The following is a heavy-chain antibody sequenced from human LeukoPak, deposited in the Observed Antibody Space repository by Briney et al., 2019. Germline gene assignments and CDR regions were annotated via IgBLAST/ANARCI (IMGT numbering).Heavy chain of an antibody. V-gene: IGHV4-39*01. Sequence: PSETLSLTCTVSGNSISSSSYYWGWIRQPPGKGLEWIGSIYYSGSTYYNPSLKSRVTISADTSKNQFSLKLSSVTAADTAVYYCARLWRAAIDYGGQGTLVTVSS. J-gene: IGHJ4*02. D-gene: IGHD1-1*01. CDR1: GNSISSSSYY. CDR3: ARLWRAAIDY. CDR2: IYYSGST.